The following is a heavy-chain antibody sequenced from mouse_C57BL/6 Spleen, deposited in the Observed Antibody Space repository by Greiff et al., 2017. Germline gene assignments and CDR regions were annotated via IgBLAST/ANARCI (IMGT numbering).Heavy chain of an antibody. CDR3: SSNCYGYFDY. J-gene: IGHJ2*01. D-gene: IGHD1-1*01. CDR2: IAPNSGGT. V-gene: IGHV1-72*01. CDR1: GYTFTSYW. Sequence: QVQLQQPGAELVKPGASVKLSCKASGYTFTSYWMHWVKQRPGRGLEWIGRIAPNSGGTKYNEKFKCKATLTVDKPSSTAYMQLSRLTSEDAAVYYCSSNCYGYFDYWGQGTTLTVSS.